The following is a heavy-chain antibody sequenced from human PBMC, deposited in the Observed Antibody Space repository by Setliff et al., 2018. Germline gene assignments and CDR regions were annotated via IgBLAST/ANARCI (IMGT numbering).Heavy chain of an antibody. CDR2: IYYSGST. Sequence: SETLSLTCTVSGGSTSSIYYYWGWIRQPPGKGLEWIGNIYYSGSTYFNPSLRSRVTISVDTSKNQFSLKLSSVPAADTAVYYCAREGSSGYFVDYWGQRTLGTVSS. CDR1: GGSTSSIYYY. D-gene: IGHD3-22*01. J-gene: IGHJ4*02. V-gene: IGHV4-39*07. CDR3: AREGSSGYFVDY.